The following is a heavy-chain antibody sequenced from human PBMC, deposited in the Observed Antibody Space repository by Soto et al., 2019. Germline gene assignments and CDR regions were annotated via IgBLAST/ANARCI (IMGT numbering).Heavy chain of an antibody. CDR2: IWYDGSNK. D-gene: IGHD6-13*01. CDR1: GFTFSSYG. Sequence: QVQLVESGGGVVQPGRSLRLSCAASGFTFSSYGMHWVRQAPGKGLEWVAVIWYDGSNKYYADSVKGRFTISRDNSKNTLDLHMNSLRAEDRAVYYCARDRIAAAGTPYYYYGMDVWGQGTTVTVSS. V-gene: IGHV3-33*01. J-gene: IGHJ6*02. CDR3: ARDRIAAAGTPYYYYGMDV.